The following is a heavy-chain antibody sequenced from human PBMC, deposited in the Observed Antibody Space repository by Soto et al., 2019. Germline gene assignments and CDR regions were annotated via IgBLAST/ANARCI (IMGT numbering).Heavy chain of an antibody. Sequence: QVQLVQSGAEVRKPGASVKVSCKASGYTFKSHYIHWLRQAPGQGLEWLGVINPGTGRTTYAQSFQGRVIMVRDTSTSTVNMDLSSLRSEDTAVYYCAREIVVVGGGYYRGMDVWGQGTTVTVSS. CDR2: INPGTGRT. D-gene: IGHD1-26*01. J-gene: IGHJ6*02. CDR1: GYTFKSHY. CDR3: AREIVVVGGGYYRGMDV. V-gene: IGHV1-46*02.